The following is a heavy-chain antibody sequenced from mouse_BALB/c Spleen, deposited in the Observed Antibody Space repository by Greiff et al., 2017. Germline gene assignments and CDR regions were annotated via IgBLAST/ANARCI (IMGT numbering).Heavy chain of an antibody. V-gene: IGHV5-4*02. D-gene: IGHD2-1*01. J-gene: IGHJ4*01. CDR2: ISDGGSYT. CDR3: ARAPYGNYDAMDY. Sequence: EVQGVESGGGLVKPGGSLKLSCAASGFTFSDYYMYWVRQTPEKRLEWVATISDGGSYTYYPDSVKGRFTISRDNAKNNLYLQMSSLKSEDTAMYYCARAPYGNYDAMDYWGQGTSVTVSS. CDR1: GFTFSDYY.